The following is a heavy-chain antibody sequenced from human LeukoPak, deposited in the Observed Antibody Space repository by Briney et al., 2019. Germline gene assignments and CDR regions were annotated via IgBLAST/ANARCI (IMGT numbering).Heavy chain of an antibody. J-gene: IGHJ4*02. CDR2: IPYDGSVK. CDR3: ATAKRYCSGGSCPDTPEFDY. CDR1: GFTFSSYG. Sequence: PGGSLRLSCAASGFTFSSYGMHWVRQAPGKGLEWVAAIPYDGSVKYYEDSVKGRFTISRDNSKNTLYLQMDSLRPEDTAVYYCATAKRYCSGGSCPDTPEFDYWGQGTLVTVSS. D-gene: IGHD2-15*01. V-gene: IGHV3-30*02.